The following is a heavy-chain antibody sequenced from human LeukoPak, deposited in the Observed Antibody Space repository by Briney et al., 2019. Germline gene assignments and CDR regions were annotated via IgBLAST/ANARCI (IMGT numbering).Heavy chain of an antibody. CDR2: ISGSGGST. D-gene: IGHD2-15*01. Sequence: GGSLRLSCAASGFTFSSYAMSWVRQAPGKGLEWVSAISGSGGSTYYADSVKGRFTISRDNSKNTLYLQMNSLRAEDTAVHYCASCSGGSCYSAAIDYWGQGTLVTVSS. J-gene: IGHJ4*02. CDR3: ASCSGGSCYSAAIDY. V-gene: IGHV3-23*01. CDR1: GFTFSSYA.